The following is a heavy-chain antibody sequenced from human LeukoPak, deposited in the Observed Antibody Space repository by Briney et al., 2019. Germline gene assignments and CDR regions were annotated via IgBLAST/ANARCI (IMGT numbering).Heavy chain of an antibody. Sequence: SETLSLTCAVYGGSFSGYYWSWIRQPPGKGLEWIGEINHSGSTNYNPSLKSRVTISVDTPKNQFSLKLSSVTAADTAVYYCARGVAAAEFGWFDPWGQGTLVTVSS. CDR1: GGSFSGYY. J-gene: IGHJ5*02. V-gene: IGHV4-34*01. D-gene: IGHD6-13*01. CDR3: ARGVAAAEFGWFDP. CDR2: INHSGST.